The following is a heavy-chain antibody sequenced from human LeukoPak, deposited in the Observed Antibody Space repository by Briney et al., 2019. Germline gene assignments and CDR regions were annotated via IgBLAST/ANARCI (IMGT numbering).Heavy chain of an antibody. CDR3: ATAYIVGARDAFDI. Sequence: GAPVKVSCKVSGYTLTELSMHWVRQAPGKGLEWMGGFDPEDGETIYAQKFQGRVTMTEDTSTDTAYMELSSLRSEDTAVYYCATAYIVGARDAFDIWGQGTMVTVSS. D-gene: IGHD1-26*01. CDR2: FDPEDGET. CDR1: GYTLTELS. J-gene: IGHJ3*02. V-gene: IGHV1-24*01.